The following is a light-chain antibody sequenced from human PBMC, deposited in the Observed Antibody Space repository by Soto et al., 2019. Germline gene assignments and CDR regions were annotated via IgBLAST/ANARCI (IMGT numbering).Light chain of an antibody. CDR2: GAS. CDR3: QQYNNWPPLT. V-gene: IGKV3-15*01. Sequence: EIVMTQSPSTLSVSPGERATLSCRASQSVSSNLAWYQQKPGQAPRLLIYGASTRATGIPARFSGSGSGTEFTLTISSLQSEDFAVYYCQQYNNWPPLTFGQGTDWRLN. J-gene: IGKJ5*01. CDR1: QSVSSN.